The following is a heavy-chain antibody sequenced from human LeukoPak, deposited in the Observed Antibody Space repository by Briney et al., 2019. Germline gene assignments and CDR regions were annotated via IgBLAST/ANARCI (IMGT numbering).Heavy chain of an antibody. V-gene: IGHV3-23*01. CDR1: GFSFSSYG. D-gene: IGHD2-15*01. J-gene: IGHJ6*02. CDR3: AKDRPCDICKPIDA. CDR2: IGRSGEYT. Sequence: GGSLRLSCAASGFSFSSYGMRWVRQAPGRGLESMSVIGRSGEYTYYADAVKGRFFISRENSKNMMYLQVNSLTAEDTATYYCAKDRPCDICKPIDAWGQGTTVIVSS.